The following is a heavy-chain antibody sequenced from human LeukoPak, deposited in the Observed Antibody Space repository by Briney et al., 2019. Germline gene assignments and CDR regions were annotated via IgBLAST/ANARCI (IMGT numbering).Heavy chain of an antibody. CDR2: ISAYNGNT. D-gene: IGHD2-21*02. V-gene: IGHV1-18*01. CDR1: GYTFTSYG. Sequence: ASVKVSCKASGYTFTSYGISWVRQAPGQGLEWMGWISAYNGNTNYAQKLLGRVTMTTDTSTSTAYMELRSLRSDDTAVYYCARDRGAYCGGDCQGDYWGQGTLVTVSS. CDR3: ARDRGAYCGGDCQGDY. J-gene: IGHJ4*02.